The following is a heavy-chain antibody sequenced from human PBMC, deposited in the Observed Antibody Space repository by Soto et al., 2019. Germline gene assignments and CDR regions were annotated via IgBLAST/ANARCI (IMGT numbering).Heavy chain of an antibody. CDR3: ARRSPWLQQGIHDPFHL. Sequence: PSETLSLTCTVSGGSIISYYWSWIREPPGKGLEWIGYIYYSGSTNYNPSLKSRVTISVDTSKNQFSLKLSSVTAADTAVYYCARRSPWLQQGIHDPFHLWGQARLVTV. CDR1: GGSIISYY. D-gene: IGHD6-13*01. CDR2: IYYSGST. J-gene: IGHJ3*01. V-gene: IGHV4-59*08.